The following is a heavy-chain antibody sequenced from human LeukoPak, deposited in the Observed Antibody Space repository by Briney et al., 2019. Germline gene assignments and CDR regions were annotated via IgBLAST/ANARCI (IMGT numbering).Heavy chain of an antibody. V-gene: IGHV4-59*08. J-gene: IGHJ6*02. CDR2: IYYRGST. CDR1: GGSISSYY. Sequence: SETLSLTCTVSGGSISSYYWSWIRQPPGKGLEWIGYIYYRGSTNYNPSLKSRVTISVDTSKNQFSLKLSSVTAADTAVYYCARQSAVEYCSGGSCYSYYYGMDVWGQGTTVTVSS. CDR3: ARQSAVEYCSGGSCYSYYYGMDV. D-gene: IGHD2-15*01.